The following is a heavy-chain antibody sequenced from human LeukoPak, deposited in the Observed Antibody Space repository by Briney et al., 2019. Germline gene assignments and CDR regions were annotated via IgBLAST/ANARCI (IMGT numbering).Heavy chain of an antibody. CDR3: ARLVLRYFDWLPTDY. J-gene: IGHJ4*02. D-gene: IGHD3-9*01. V-gene: IGHV1-69*06. CDR1: GGTFSSYA. CDR2: IIPIFGTA. Sequence: ASVKVSCKASGGTFSSYAISWVRQAPGQGLEWMGGIIPIFGTANYAQKFQGRVTITADKSTSTAYMELSSLRSEDTAVYYCARLVLRYFDWLPTDYWGQGTLVTVSS.